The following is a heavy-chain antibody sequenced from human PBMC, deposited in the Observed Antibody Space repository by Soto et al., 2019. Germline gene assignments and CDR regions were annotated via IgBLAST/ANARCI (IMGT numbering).Heavy chain of an antibody. D-gene: IGHD6-6*01. CDR2: IIPILGIA. CDR1: GGTFSSYT. V-gene: IGHV1-69*02. J-gene: IGHJ4*02. Sequence: QVQLVPSGAEVKKPGSSVKVSCKASGGTFSSYTISCVRQAPGQGLEWMGRIIPILGIANYAQKFQGRVTITADKATSTAYMALGSLRSEDTAVYYCASTLAARGLDYWGQGTLVTVSS. CDR3: ASTLAARGLDY.